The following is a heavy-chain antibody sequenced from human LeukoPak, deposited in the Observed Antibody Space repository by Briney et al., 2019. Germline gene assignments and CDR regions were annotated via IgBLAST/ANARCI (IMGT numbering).Heavy chain of an antibody. CDR1: GYTFNSHD. D-gene: IGHD2-8*01. J-gene: IGHJ4*02. Sequence: ASVKVSCKASGYTFNSHDINWVRQATGQGLEWMGWMNPFSGNTGYAQKFQGRVTMTRDTSINTAYLEFYSLRSEDTAVYYCARGYCTNGVCPRPFDYWGQGTLLTVSS. CDR2: MNPFSGNT. CDR3: ARGYCTNGVCPRPFDY. V-gene: IGHV1-8*01.